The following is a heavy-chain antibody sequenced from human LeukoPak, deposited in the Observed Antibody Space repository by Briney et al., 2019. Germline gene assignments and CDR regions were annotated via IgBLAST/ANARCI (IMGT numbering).Heavy chain of an antibody. Sequence: PSETLSLTCTVSGASITNSYWSWIRQPPGKGLEWIAFVHDSESTNYNPSLKSRVSISLDTSKNEVSLWLTSVTAADTAMYFCARGDASGRPGIGFDFWGQGTLVTVSS. D-gene: IGHD1-26*01. J-gene: IGHJ4*02. CDR1: GASITNSY. CDR2: VHDSEST. V-gene: IGHV4-59*01. CDR3: ARGDASGRPGIGFDF.